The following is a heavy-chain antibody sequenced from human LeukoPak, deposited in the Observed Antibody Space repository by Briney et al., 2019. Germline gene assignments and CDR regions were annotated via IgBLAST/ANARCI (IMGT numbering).Heavy chain of an antibody. Sequence: ASVKVSCKASGYTFTGYYMHWVRQAPGQGLEWMGWINPNSGGTNYAQKFQGWVTMTRDTSISTAYMELSRLRCDDTAVYYCARELYSSSNLDYWGQGTLVTVSS. D-gene: IGHD6-13*01. CDR3: ARELYSSSNLDY. CDR1: GYTFTGYY. V-gene: IGHV1-2*04. CDR2: INPNSGGT. J-gene: IGHJ4*02.